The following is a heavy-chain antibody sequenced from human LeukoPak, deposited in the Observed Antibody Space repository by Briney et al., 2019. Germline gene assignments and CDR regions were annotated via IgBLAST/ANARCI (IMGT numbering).Heavy chain of an antibody. J-gene: IGHJ4*02. CDR1: GFTFSSYP. D-gene: IGHD1-1*01. Sequence: GGSLRLSCEASGFTFSSYPMHWVRQAPGKGLEWVVSILKDGSNKYYADSVRGRYTISRDTTNNTLYLEMNGLSGEDTAVYYCAKRRSDGRPYFFDYWGQGTLVTVSS. CDR3: AKRRSDGRPYFFDY. CDR2: ILKDGSNK. V-gene: IGHV3-30*18.